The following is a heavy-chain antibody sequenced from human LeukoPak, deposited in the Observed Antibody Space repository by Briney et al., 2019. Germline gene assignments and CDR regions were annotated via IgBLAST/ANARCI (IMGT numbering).Heavy chain of an antibody. J-gene: IGHJ4*02. CDR3: ARHYYDILTGYYSPFDY. V-gene: IGHV4-34*01. D-gene: IGHD3-9*01. CDR1: GGSFSGYY. CDR2: INHSGST. Sequence: SETLSLTCAVYGGSFSGYYWSWIRQPPGKWLEWIGEINHSGSTNYNPSLKSRVTISVDTSKNQFSLKLSSVTAADTAVYYCARHYYDILTGYYSPFDYWGQGTLVTVSS.